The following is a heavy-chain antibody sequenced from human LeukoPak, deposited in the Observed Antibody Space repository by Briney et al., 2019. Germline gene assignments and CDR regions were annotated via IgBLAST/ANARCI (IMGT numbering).Heavy chain of an antibody. CDR2: KRSDGSNK. Sequence: PGGSLRLSCAACGFTFSSYGMHWVRQAPGRGLKWVAFKRSDGSNKYYADSVKGRFTISRDNSKNTLYLQMNSLRAEDTAVYYCAKERVGVVADYFHPLDYWGQGTLVTVSS. D-gene: IGHD2-21*02. V-gene: IGHV3-30*02. J-gene: IGHJ4*02. CDR3: AKERVGVVADYFHPLDY. CDR1: GFTFSSYG.